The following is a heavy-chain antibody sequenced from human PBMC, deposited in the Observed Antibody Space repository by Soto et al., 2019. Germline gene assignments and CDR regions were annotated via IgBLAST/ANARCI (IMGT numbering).Heavy chain of an antibody. CDR2: ISYDGSNK. V-gene: IGHV3-30*18. CDR1: GFTFSSYG. J-gene: IGHJ4*02. D-gene: IGHD3-22*01. Sequence: QVQLVESGGGVVQPGRSLRLSCAASGFTFSSYGMHWVRQAPGKGLEWVAVISYDGSNKYYADSVKGRFTISRDNSKNTLYLQMNSLRAEDTAVYYCAKDGGWLLLKPGDSWGQGTLVTVSS. CDR3: AKDGGWLLLKPGDS.